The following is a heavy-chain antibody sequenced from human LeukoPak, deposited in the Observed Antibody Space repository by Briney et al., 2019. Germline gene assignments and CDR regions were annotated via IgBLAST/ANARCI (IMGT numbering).Heavy chain of an antibody. CDR2: ISGSGSTI. CDR1: GFTFSSYA. D-gene: IGHD6-19*01. Sequence: GGSLRLSCAASGFTFSSYAMSWVRQAPGKGLEWVSAISGSGSTIYYADSVKGRFTISRDNAKNSLYLQMNSLRAEDTAVYYCARVLAVAEDWGQGTLVTVSS. J-gene: IGHJ4*02. V-gene: IGHV3-23*01. CDR3: ARVLAVAED.